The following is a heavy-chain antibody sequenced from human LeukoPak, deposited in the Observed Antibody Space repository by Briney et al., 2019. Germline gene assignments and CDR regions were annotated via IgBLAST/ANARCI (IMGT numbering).Heavy chain of an antibody. D-gene: IGHD6-13*01. V-gene: IGHV3-30*18. Sequence: AGGSLRLSCAASGFTLSSYGMHWVRQAPGKGLEWVAVISYDGSNKYYADSVKGRFTISRDNSKNTLYLQMNSLRAEDTAVYYCAKEGPGIAASFDYWGQGTLVTVSS. CDR2: ISYDGSNK. CDR3: AKEGPGIAASFDY. J-gene: IGHJ4*02. CDR1: GFTLSSYG.